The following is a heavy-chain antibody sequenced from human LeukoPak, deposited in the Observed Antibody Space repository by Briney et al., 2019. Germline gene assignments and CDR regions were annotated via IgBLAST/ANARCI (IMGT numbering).Heavy chain of an antibody. D-gene: IGHD5-18*01. V-gene: IGHV1-69*13. J-gene: IGHJ5*02. CDR3: ARDLVRGYTQRGNWFDP. CDR2: IIPIFGTA. CDR1: GGTFSSYA. Sequence: SVKVSCKASGGTFSSYAISWVRQAPGQGLECMGGIIPIFGTANYAQKFQGRVTITADESTSTAYMELSSLRSEDTAVYYCARDLVRGYTQRGNWFDPWGQGTLVTVSS.